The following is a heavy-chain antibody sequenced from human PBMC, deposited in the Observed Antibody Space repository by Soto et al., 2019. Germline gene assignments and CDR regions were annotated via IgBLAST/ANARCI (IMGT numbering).Heavy chain of an antibody. D-gene: IGHD1-1*01. CDR3: ARDLTISSTDGPLDP. J-gene: IGHJ5*02. V-gene: IGHV4-59*01. Sequence: PPETLSLACTVSGGSISRYYSTWIRQPPGKGLEWIGNIHYTGSTNYNPSLRSRVTILLGTSTSQFSLKVSSVTAADTAVYYCARDLTISSTDGPLDPWGHGTLVTVS. CDR2: IHYTGST. CDR1: GGSISRYY.